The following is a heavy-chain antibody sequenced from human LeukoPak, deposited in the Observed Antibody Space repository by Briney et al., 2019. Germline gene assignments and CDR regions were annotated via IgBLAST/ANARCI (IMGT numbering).Heavy chain of an antibody. J-gene: IGHJ4*02. CDR2: ISSSSSYT. CDR1: GIPFSDYY. V-gene: IGHV3-11*03. D-gene: IGHD6-13*01. CDR3: AAGTAADF. Sequence: GGSLRLSCVVSGIPFSDYYMNWVRQAPGKGLEWISYISSSSSYTDYADSVKGRFTISRDNAKSALYLQMNSLRLEDTAVYYCAAGTAADFWGQGTLVTVSS.